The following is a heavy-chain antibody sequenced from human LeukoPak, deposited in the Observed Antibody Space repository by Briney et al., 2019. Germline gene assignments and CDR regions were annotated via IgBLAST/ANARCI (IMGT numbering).Heavy chain of an antibody. D-gene: IGHD1-1*01. CDR3: ARTQQLEDY. V-gene: IGHV3-20*04. CDR1: GFHFNDYG. J-gene: IGHJ4*02. Sequence: GGPLRLSCAVSGFHFNDYGMSWVRQGPAKGLEWVSGLDWCGSRTGYADAVKGRFTISRDNAKNSVYLQMNDLRAEDTALYYCARTQQLEDYWGQGTLVTVSS. CDR2: LDWCGSRT.